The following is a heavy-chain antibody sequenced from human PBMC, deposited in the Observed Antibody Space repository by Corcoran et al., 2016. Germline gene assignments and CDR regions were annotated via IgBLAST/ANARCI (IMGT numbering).Heavy chain of an antibody. J-gene: IGHJ5*02. Sequence: QVQLQESGPGLVKPSETLSLTCTVSGGSISSYYWSWIRQPPGRGLEWIGYIYNSGSTNHNPSLKSRVTISVDTSKKKFSLKLTSVTAADTAMYYCARGRGTSANWFDPWGQGTLVTVSS. D-gene: IGHD5-12*01. V-gene: IGHV4-59*01. CDR2: IYNSGST. CDR3: ARGRGTSANWFDP. CDR1: GGSISSYY.